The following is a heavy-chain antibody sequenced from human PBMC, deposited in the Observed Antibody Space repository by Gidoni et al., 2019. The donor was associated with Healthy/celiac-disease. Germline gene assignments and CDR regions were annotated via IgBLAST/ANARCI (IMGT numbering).Heavy chain of an antibody. Sequence: QVQPVQSGAVVWTPGCSINVSCKVSGGTFSSYASGWVRQVPGEGLEWMGGIIPIFGTANYGQKSQGRVTITADESTSTAYLELGSLRSEDTAVYYCARELSVPRAFDIWGQGTMVTVSS. D-gene: IGHD3-16*02. CDR2: IIPIFGTA. CDR3: ARELSVPRAFDI. J-gene: IGHJ3*02. CDR1: GGTFSSYA. V-gene: IGHV1-69*01.